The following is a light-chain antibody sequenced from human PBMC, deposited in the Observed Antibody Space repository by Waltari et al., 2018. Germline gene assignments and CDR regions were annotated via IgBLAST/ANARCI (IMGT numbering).Light chain of an antibody. Sequence: QAVVTQEPSLTVSPGGTVTLTCGSSTGAVTTGHYPYWFPQKPGQAPRTQIYDTSNKHSWTPARFSGSLLGGKAALTLSGAQPEDEAEYYCLLSYSGARVFGGGTKLTVL. V-gene: IGLV7-46*01. CDR1: TGAVTTGHY. CDR2: DTS. J-gene: IGLJ3*02. CDR3: LLSYSGARV.